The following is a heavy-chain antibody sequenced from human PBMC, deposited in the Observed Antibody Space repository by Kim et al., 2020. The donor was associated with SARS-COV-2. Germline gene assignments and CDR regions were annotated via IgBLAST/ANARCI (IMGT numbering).Heavy chain of an antibody. J-gene: IGHJ5*02. D-gene: IGHD2-21*02. CDR1: GFTFSSYS. Sequence: GGSLRLSCAASGFTFSSYSMNWVRQAPGKGLEWVSYISSSSSTIYYADSVKGRFTISRDNAKNSLYLQMNSLRAEDTAVYYCAGCGGDCYSAWFDPWGQGTLVTVSS. CDR2: ISSSSSTI. CDR3: AGCGGDCYSAWFDP. V-gene: IGHV3-48*04.